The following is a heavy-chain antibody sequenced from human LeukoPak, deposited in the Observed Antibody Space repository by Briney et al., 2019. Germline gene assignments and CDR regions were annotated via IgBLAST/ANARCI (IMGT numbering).Heavy chain of an antibody. V-gene: IGHV3-21*01. CDR1: GFTFSSYS. CDR2: ISSSSSYI. CDR3: ARDRWMYCSSTSCYVSYYGMDV. Sequence: GGSLRLSCAASGFTFSSYSMNWVRQAPGKGLEWVSSISSSSSYIYYADSVKGRFTISRDNAKNSLYLQMNSLRAEDTAVYYCARDRWMYCSSTSCYVSYYGMDVWGQGTTVTVSS. D-gene: IGHD2-2*01. J-gene: IGHJ6*02.